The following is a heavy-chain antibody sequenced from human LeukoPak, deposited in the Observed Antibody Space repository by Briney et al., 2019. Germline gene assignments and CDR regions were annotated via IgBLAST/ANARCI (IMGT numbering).Heavy chain of an antibody. J-gene: IGHJ3*02. D-gene: IGHD1/OR15-1a*01. CDR1: IASISLFY. V-gene: IGHV4-59*12. CDR3: AREAGTGIGDI. Sequence: SDTLSLTCTLSIASISLFYWRCIRHPPGRAVEWFGYIYYSGSTSYNPSLKSRVTISVDTSKNQFSLKLSAVTAADTAVYYCAREAGTGIGDIWGQGTMVTVSS. CDR2: IYYSGST.